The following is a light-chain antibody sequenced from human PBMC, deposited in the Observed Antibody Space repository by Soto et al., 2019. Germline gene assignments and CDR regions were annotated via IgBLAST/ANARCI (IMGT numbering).Light chain of an antibody. CDR2: GAS. V-gene: IGKV3-15*01. CDR1: QSISDT. J-gene: IGKJ1*01. CDR3: QQYGSSPPKT. Sequence: EIVMTQSPATLSVSPGGRATLSCRASQSISDTLAWYQQKPGQAPRLLIHGASTRATGFPARFSGSGSGTDFTLTISRLEPEDFAVYYCQQYGSSPPKTFGQGTKVDIK.